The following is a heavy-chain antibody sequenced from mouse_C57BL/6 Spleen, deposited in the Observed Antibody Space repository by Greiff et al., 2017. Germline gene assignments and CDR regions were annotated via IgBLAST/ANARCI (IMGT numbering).Heavy chain of an antibody. CDR1: GYTFTSYW. D-gene: IGHD2-5*01. J-gene: IGHJ2*01. CDR3: GRGADAYYSTFDY. CDR2: INPTNGGT. V-gene: IGHV1-53*01. Sequence: VQLQQPGTELVKPGASVKLSCKASGYTFTSYWMHWVKQRPRLGLEWIGNINPTNGGTNYNEQFKNKATLTVDKSSSTAYMQLSSLTSEDSAVXYCGRGADAYYSTFDYWGKGTTLTVSS.